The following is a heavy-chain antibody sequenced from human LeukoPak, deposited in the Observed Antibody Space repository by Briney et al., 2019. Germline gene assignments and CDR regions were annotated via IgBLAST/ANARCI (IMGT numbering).Heavy chain of an antibody. V-gene: IGHV1-18*04. J-gene: IGHJ4*02. D-gene: IGHD1-1*01. Sequence: GASVKVSCKASGYTFTDYYMHWVRQAPGQGLEWMGWISAYNGNTNYAQKLQGRVTMTTDTSTSTAYMELRSLRSDDTAVYYCARSGQRTGDYWGQGTLVTVSS. CDR3: ARSGQRTGDY. CDR1: GYTFTDYY. CDR2: ISAYNGNT.